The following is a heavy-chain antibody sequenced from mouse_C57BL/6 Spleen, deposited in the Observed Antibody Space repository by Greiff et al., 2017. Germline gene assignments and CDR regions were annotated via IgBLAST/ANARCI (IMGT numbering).Heavy chain of an antibody. J-gene: IGHJ2*01. CDR2: ISYDGSN. CDR1: GYSITSGYY. D-gene: IGHD2-5*01. CDR3: ARAAYYSNFLDY. Sequence: EVKLMESGPGLVKPSHSLSLTCSVTGYSITSGYYWNWIRQFPGNKLEWMGYISYDGSNNYNPSLKNRISITRDTSKNQFFLKLNSVTTEDTATYYCARAAYYSNFLDYWGQGTTLTVSS. V-gene: IGHV3-6*01.